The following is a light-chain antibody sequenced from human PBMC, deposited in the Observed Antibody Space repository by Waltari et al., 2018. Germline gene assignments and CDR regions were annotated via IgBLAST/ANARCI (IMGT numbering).Light chain of an antibody. J-gene: IGLJ2*01. Sequence: QSVLTQPASVSGSPGQSITIPCTGTSSDVGSYNLVSWYQQHPGKAPKRMIYEVSKRPSGVSNRFSGSKSGNTASLTISGLQAEDEADYYCCSYAGSSPVFGGGTKLTVL. CDR2: EVS. CDR1: SSDVGSYNL. V-gene: IGLV2-23*02. CDR3: CSYAGSSPV.